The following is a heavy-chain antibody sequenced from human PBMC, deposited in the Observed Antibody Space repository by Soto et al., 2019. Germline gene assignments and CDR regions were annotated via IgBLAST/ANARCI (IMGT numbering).Heavy chain of an antibody. J-gene: IGHJ4*02. CDR3: AKNWNWGSLVH. Sequence: PSETLSLSCTVSGGSISSSSFHWGWIRQPPGKGLEWIGCIYYGGSTYYSPSLKSRVTISVDTPKNQFSLKLSSVTAADTAVYYCAKNWNWGSLVHWGQGTLVTVSS. D-gene: IGHD7-27*01. CDR1: GGSISSSSFH. CDR2: IYYGGST. V-gene: IGHV4-39*01.